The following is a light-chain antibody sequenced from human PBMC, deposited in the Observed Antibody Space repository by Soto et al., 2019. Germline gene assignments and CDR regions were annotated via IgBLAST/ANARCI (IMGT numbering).Light chain of an antibody. Sequence: EVVLTQSPATLSLSPGERATLSCRASQSVSSYLAWYQQKPGQAPRLLIYDASNRATGLPARFSGSGSGTDFTLTISSLEPEDFAVYYCQQRTNWLLTFGGGPKVEIK. CDR1: QSVSSY. CDR3: QQRTNWLLT. V-gene: IGKV3-11*01. CDR2: DAS. J-gene: IGKJ4*01.